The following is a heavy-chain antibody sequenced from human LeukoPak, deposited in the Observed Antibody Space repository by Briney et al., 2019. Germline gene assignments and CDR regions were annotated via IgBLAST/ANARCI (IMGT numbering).Heavy chain of an antibody. CDR1: GFSFNESY. CDR3: VRGKRRFDY. J-gene: IGHJ4*02. Sequence: GGSLRLSCAASGFSFNESYMTWIRQAPGKGLEWVAYISGRSYSMYYADSVKGRFNISRDNSLNSLYLHMSSLRADDTAVYYCVRGKRRFDYWGRGTLVTVSS. V-gene: IGHV3-11*01. CDR2: ISGRSYSM.